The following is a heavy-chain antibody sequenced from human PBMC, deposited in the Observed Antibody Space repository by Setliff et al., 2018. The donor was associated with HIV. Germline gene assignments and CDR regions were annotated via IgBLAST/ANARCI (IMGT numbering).Heavy chain of an antibody. D-gene: IGHD5-18*01. Sequence: PGGSLRLSCAASGFTFSSYPMSWVRQSPGKGLVWVSRINNDGSSATYADSVQGRFTISSDNAKNTLYLQMNSLRAEDTAVYYCASIELAAMVPVDYWGQGTLVTVSS. CDR2: INNDGSSA. CDR3: ASIELAAMVPVDY. CDR1: GFTFSSYP. V-gene: IGHV3-74*01. J-gene: IGHJ4*02.